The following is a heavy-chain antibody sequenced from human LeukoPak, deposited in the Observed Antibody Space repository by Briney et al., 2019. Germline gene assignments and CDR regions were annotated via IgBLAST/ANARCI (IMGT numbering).Heavy chain of an antibody. J-gene: IGHJ2*01. CDR3: ARGRYCSSTSCYGNFDL. V-gene: IGHV4-34*01. CDR2: INHSGST. D-gene: IGHD2-2*01. CDR1: GGSFSGYY. Sequence: SETLSLTCAVYGGSFSGYYWSWIRQPPGKGLEWIGEINHSGSTNYNPSLKSRVTISVDTSKNQFSLKLSSVTAADTAVYYCARGRYCSSTSCYGNFDLWGRGTLVTVSS.